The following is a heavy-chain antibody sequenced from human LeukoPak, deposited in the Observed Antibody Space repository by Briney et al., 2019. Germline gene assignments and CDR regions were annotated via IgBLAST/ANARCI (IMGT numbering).Heavy chain of an antibody. CDR1: GYTFTSYD. J-gene: IGHJ6*03. V-gene: IGHV1-8*01. CDR2: MNPNSGNR. CDR3: ARGWSSSSWYFYYYMDV. D-gene: IGHD6-13*01. Sequence: ASVTVSCKGSGYTFTSYDINWVRQATGQGMEWMGWMNPNSGNRGYAQKFQGRVTMTQNTSISTAYMELSSMRSEDTAVYYCARGWSSSSWYFYYYMDVWGKGTTVTVSS.